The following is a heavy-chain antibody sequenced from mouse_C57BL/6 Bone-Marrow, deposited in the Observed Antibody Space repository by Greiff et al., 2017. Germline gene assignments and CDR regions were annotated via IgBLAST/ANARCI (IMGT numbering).Heavy chain of an antibody. CDR2: ISDGGSYT. CDR3: ARDGYYGSRDFDV. D-gene: IGHD1-1*01. Sequence: EVKLVESGGGLVKPGGSLKLSCAASGFTFSSYAMSWVRQTPEKRLEWVATISDGGSYTYYPDNVKGRFTISRDNAKNNLYLQMSHLKSEDTAMXYCARDGYYGSRDFDVWGTGTTVTVSS. V-gene: IGHV5-4*01. CDR1: GFTFSSYA. J-gene: IGHJ1*03.